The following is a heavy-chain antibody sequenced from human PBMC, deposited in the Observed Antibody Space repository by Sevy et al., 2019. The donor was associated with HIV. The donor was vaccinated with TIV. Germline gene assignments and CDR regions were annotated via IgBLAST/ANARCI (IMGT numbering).Heavy chain of an antibody. CDR3: ARDWGSVH. Sequence: GGSLRLSCTASGFTFSTYWMTWVRQAPGKGLEWVANIKQDGSEKYYVDSVKGRFTISRDNAKNSLYLQMNSLRAEDTAVYDCARDWGSVHWGQGTLVTVSS. CDR1: GFTFSTYW. V-gene: IGHV3-7*01. CDR2: IKQDGSEK. D-gene: IGHD3-16*01. J-gene: IGHJ4*02.